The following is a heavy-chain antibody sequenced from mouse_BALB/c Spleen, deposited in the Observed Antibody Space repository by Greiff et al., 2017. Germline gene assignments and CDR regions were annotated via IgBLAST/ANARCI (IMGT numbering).Heavy chain of an antibody. D-gene: IGHD2-3*01. CDR1: GYSITSGYY. J-gene: IGHJ3*01. V-gene: IGHV3-6*02. CDR2: ISYDGSN. CDR3: ARDLDGYYGWFAY. Sequence: DVKLQESGPGLVKPSQSLSLTCSVTGYSITSGYYWNWIRQFPGNKLEWMGYISYDGSNNYNPSLKNRISITRDTSKNQFFLKLNSVTTEDTATYYCARDLDGYYGWFAYWGQGTLVTVSA.